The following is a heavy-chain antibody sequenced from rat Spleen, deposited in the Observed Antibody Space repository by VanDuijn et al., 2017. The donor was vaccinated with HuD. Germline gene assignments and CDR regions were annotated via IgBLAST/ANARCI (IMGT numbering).Heavy chain of an antibody. D-gene: IGHD2-1*01. CDR3: TRDTYDFDY. Sequence: QVQLKESGPGLVQPSETLSLTCTVSGFSLTTYSVSWIRQPSGKGPEGMGKMWYDGDTAYSSALKSRLSISRDTSKNQVFLQMNSLQTDDTGTYYCTRDTYDFDYWGQGVMVTVSS. CDR1: GFSLTTYS. CDR2: MWYDGDT. J-gene: IGHJ2*01. V-gene: IGHV2-63*01.